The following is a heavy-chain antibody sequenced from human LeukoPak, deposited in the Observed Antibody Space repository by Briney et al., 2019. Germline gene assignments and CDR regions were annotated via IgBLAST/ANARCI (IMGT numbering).Heavy chain of an antibody. V-gene: IGHV4-34*01. D-gene: IGHD6-19*01. CDR3: VKSGGYGLIDY. CDR1: GGSFSGYY. Sequence: SEALSLTCAVYGGSFSGYYWSWIRQPPGEGLEWIGEINHSGSTNYNPSLKSRVTISVDTSKNQFSLKLSSVTAADTAVYYCVKSGGYGLIDYWGQGTLVTVSS. J-gene: IGHJ4*02. CDR2: INHSGST.